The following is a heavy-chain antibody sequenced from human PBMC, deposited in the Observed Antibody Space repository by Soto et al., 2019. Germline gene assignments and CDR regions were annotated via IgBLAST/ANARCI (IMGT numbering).Heavy chain of an antibody. D-gene: IGHD3-22*01. CDR2: ISGSGGST. Sequence: EVQLLESGGGLVQPGGSLRLSCTASGFTFSSYTMSWVRQAPGQGLEWVSAISGSGGSTFYADSVKGRFAISRDNSKNTLFLQMNSLRADDTAAYYCAHEGSFDSSGFYDYFHYWGQGTLVTVSS. V-gene: IGHV3-23*01. J-gene: IGHJ4*02. CDR3: AHEGSFDSSGFYDYFHY. CDR1: GFTFSSYT.